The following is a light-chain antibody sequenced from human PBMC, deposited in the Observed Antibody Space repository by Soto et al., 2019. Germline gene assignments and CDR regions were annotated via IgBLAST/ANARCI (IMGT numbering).Light chain of an antibody. V-gene: IGLV1-44*01. J-gene: IGLJ2*01. CDR2: SNN. Sequence: QSVLTQPPSASGTPGQRVTISCSGSSSNIGTNTVNWYQQLPGTAPKLLIYSNNQRPSGVPDRFSGSKSGTSASLAISGLQSKDEADYYCAAWDDSLNPNVFGGGAKVTVL. CDR1: SSNIGTNT. CDR3: AAWDDSLNPNV.